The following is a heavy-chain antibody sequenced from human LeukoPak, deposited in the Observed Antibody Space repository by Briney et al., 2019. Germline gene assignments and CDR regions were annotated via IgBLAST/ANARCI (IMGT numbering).Heavy chain of an antibody. D-gene: IGHD2-8*01. V-gene: IGHV3-33*08. CDR2: IWYDGSIK. Sequence: GGSLRLSCAASGFAFSNTGMHWVRQAPGKGLEWVAVIWYDGSIKYYGDSVKGRFTISRDNPKNTLYLQMNSLRAEDTAVYYCARDRCTNGVCYYDYWGQGTLVTVSS. CDR1: GFAFSNTG. J-gene: IGHJ4*02. CDR3: ARDRCTNGVCYYDY.